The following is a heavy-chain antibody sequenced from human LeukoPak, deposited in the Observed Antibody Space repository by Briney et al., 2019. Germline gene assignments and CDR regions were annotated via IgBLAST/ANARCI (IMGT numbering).Heavy chain of an antibody. CDR1: GGTFSSYA. CDR2: ISYDGSNK. V-gene: IGHV3-30-3*01. D-gene: IGHD6-19*01. CDR3: ARDRGSGWPDAFDI. J-gene: IGHJ3*02. Sequence: SCKASGGTFSSYAMHWVRQAPGKGLEWVAVISYDGSNKYYADSVKGRFTISRDNSKNTLYLQMNSLRAEDTAVYYCARDRGSGWPDAFDIWGQGTMVTVSS.